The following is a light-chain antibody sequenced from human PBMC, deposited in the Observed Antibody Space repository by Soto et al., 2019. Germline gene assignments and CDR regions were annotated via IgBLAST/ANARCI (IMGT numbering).Light chain of an antibody. V-gene: IGKV3D-15*01. CDR1: LSVSSY. J-gene: IGKJ5*01. CDR3: QQYNNWS. Sequence: VVTQSPPTLSLSPGERATLSCRTSLSVSSYLAWYQQKPGQAPRLIIYDASTRATGIADRFSASGSGTDFTLTISSLQSEDFAVYYCQQYNNWSFGQGTRLEIK. CDR2: DAS.